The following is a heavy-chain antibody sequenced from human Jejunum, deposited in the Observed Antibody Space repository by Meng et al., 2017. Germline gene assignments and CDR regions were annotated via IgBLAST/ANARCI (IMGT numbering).Heavy chain of an antibody. Sequence: GASLKISCAASGFTFSSYAMSWVRQAPGKGLEWVSSISGSGGITYYADSVKGRFTISTDYSKNTLYLQMNSLRAEDTAVYYCALGGLGASHGTVDYWGQGTLVTVSS. CDR3: ALGGLGASHGTVDY. J-gene: IGHJ4*02. CDR2: ISGSGGIT. V-gene: IGHV3-23*01. D-gene: IGHD4/OR15-4a*01. CDR1: GFTFSSYA.